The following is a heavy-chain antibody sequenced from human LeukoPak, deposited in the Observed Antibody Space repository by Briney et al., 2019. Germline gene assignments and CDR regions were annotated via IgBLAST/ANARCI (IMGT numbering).Heavy chain of an antibody. V-gene: IGHV3-23*01. CDR2: ITGRADKT. CDR1: GFTFNKYD. CDR3: ARGGWLDD. D-gene: IGHD6-19*01. Sequence: GGSLRLSCAASGFTFNKYDMTWARQAPGKGLEWVSTITGRADKTYYADSVKGRFVTSRDKSKDTLYLQMNSLRAEDTALYYCARGGWLDDLGQGALVTVSS. J-gene: IGHJ4*02.